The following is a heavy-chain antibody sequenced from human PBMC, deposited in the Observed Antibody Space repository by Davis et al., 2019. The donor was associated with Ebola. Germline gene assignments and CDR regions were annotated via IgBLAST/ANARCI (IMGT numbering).Heavy chain of an antibody. J-gene: IGHJ4*02. CDR3: AREDVVWFGDGY. Sequence: AASVKVSCKASGYTFTSYGISWVRQAPGQGLEWMGWISAYNGNTNYAQNVQGRVTMTTDTSTSTAYMELSSLRSEDTAVYYCAREDVVWFGDGYWGQGTLVTVSS. CDR2: ISAYNGNT. V-gene: IGHV1-18*04. D-gene: IGHD3-10*01. CDR1: GYTFTSYG.